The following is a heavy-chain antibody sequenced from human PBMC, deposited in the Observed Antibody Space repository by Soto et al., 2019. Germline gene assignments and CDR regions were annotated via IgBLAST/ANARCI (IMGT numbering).Heavy chain of an antibody. J-gene: IGHJ4*02. CDR1: GFSLSTSGVG. V-gene: IGHV2-5*02. CDR3: AHRRALLWFGELSGYFDY. CDR2: IYWDDDK. D-gene: IGHD3-10*01. Sequence: QITLKESGPTLVKPTQTLTLTCTFSGFSLSTSGVGVGWIRQPPGKALEWLALIYWDDDKRYSPSLKSRLTITKDTSKNQVVLTRTNMDPVDTATYYCAHRRALLWFGELSGYFDYWGQGTLVTVSS.